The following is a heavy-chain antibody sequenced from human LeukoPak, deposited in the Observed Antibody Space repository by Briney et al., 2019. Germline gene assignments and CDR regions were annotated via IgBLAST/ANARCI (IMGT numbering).Heavy chain of an antibody. V-gene: IGHV3-20*04. CDR3: AKGQGIAAAGRGSFDY. D-gene: IGHD6-13*01. CDR1: GFTFDDYG. CDR2: INWNGGST. J-gene: IGHJ4*02. Sequence: GGSLRLSCAASGFTFDDYGMSWVRQAPGKGLEWVSGINWNGGSTGYADSVRGRFTISRDNAKNSLYLQMNSLRAEDTAVYYCAKGQGIAAAGRGSFDYWGQGTLVTVSS.